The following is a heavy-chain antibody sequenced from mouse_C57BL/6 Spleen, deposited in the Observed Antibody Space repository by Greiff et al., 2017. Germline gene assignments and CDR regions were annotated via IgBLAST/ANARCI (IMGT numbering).Heavy chain of an antibody. CDR3: ARGPIWDYYGSRGDYAMDY. Sequence: QVQLQQPGAELVKPGASVKLSCKASGYTFTSYWMHWVKQRPGQGLEWIGMIHPNGGSTNYNEKFKSKATLTVDKSSSTAYMQLSSLTSEDSAVYYCARGPIWDYYGSRGDYAMDYWGQGTSVTVSS. J-gene: IGHJ4*01. D-gene: IGHD1-1*01. CDR2: IHPNGGST. V-gene: IGHV1-64*01. CDR1: GYTFTSYW.